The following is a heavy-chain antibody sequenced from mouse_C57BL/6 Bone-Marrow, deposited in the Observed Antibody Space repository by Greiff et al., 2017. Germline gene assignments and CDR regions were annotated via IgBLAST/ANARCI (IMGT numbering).Heavy chain of an antibody. V-gene: IGHV1-63*01. CDR2: IYPGGGYT. D-gene: IGHD2-4*01. CDR3: ARGDYDYDYYARDY. J-gene: IGHJ4*01. CDR1: GYTFTNYW. Sequence: QVQLKQSGAELVRPGTSVKMSCKASGYTFTNYWIGWAKQRPGHGLEWIGDIYPGGGYTNYNEKFKGKATLTADKSSSTAYMQFSSLTSEDSAIYYCARGDYDYDYYARDYWGQGTSVTVS.